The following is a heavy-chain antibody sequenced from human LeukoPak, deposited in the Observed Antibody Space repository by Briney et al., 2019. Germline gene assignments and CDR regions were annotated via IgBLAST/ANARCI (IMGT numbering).Heavy chain of an antibody. CDR1: GGSFSGYY. CDR3: ARSMITFGGVINRFDY. D-gene: IGHD3-16*01. CDR2: FNHSGST. Sequence: KTSETLSLTCAVYGGSFSGYYWSWIRQPPGKGLEWIGEFNHSGSTYYNPSLKSRVTISVDTSKNQFSLKLSSVTAADTAVYYCARSMITFGGVINRFDYWGQGTLVTVSS. J-gene: IGHJ4*02. V-gene: IGHV4-34*01.